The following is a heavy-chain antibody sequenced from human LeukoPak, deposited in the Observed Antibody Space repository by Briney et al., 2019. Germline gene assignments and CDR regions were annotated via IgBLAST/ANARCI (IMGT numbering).Heavy chain of an antibody. CDR2: INHSGST. Sequence: PSETLSLTCAVSGGSFSGYYWSWIRQPPGKGLEWIGEINHSGSTNYNPSRKSRVTISVDTSKNQFSLKLSSVTAADTAVYYCARFSGFLGQPRDIDPRGQGTLVTVSS. V-gene: IGHV4-34*01. CDR1: GGSFSGYY. D-gene: IGHD3-22*01. J-gene: IGHJ5*02. CDR3: ARFSGFLGQPRDIDP.